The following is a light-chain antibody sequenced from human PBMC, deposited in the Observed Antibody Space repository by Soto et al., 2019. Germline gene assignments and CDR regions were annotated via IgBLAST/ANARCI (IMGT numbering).Light chain of an antibody. CDR1: RSLLYSSNNKNY. CDR3: QQYYSTPPFSLT. CDR2: WAS. V-gene: IGKV4-1*01. Sequence: DIVMTQSPDSLAVSLGERATINCKSSRSLLYSSNNKNYLAWYQQKPGQPPKLLIYWASTRASGVPDRFSGSGSGTDFTLTISSLQAEDVAVYYCQQYYSTPPFSLTFGGGTKVEIK. J-gene: IGKJ4*01.